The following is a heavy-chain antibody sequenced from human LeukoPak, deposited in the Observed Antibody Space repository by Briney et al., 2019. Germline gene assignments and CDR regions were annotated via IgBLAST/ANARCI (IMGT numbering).Heavy chain of an antibody. Sequence: GGSLRLSCEASGFTLSTYWTNWVRQVPGKGLDWVANINPDGSGKRYVDSVKGRFTIARDNADNSLSLQMNSLRAEDTAVYYCASWGAGGNSWGQGTLVTVSS. D-gene: IGHD3-16*01. J-gene: IGHJ4*02. V-gene: IGHV3-7*01. CDR1: GFTLSTYW. CDR3: ASWGAGGNS. CDR2: INPDGSGK.